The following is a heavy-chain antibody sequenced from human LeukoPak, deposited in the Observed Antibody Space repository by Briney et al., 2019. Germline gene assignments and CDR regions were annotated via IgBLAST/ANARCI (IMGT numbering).Heavy chain of an antibody. CDR1: GGSISSSNW. CDR2: IYHSGST. Sequence: SETLSLTCAVSGGSISSSNWWSWVRQPPGKGLEWIGEIYHSGSTNYNPSLKSRVTISVDKSKNQFSLKLSSVTAADTAVYYCASGHYDFWSGYYSSYYYYYGMDVWGQGITVTVSS. V-gene: IGHV4-4*02. D-gene: IGHD3-3*01. J-gene: IGHJ6*02. CDR3: ASGHYDFWSGYYSSYYYYYGMDV.